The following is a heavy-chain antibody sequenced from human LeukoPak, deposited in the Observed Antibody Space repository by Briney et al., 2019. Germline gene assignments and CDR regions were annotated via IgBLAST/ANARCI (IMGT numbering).Heavy chain of an antibody. J-gene: IGHJ5*02. CDR1: GYTFTGYY. V-gene: IGHV1-2*02. CDR3: ARVDHHIAAAGTLFDP. CDR2: INPNSGGT. D-gene: IGHD6-13*01. Sequence: ASVKVSCKASGYTFTGYYMHWVRQAPGQGLEWMGWINPNSGGTNYAQKFQGRVTMTRDTSISTAYMELSRLRSDDTAVYYCARVDHHIAAAGTLFDPWGQGTLVTVSS.